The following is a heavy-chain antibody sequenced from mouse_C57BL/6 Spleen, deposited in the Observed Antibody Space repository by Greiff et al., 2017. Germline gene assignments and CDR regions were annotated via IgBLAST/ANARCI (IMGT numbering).Heavy chain of an antibody. V-gene: IGHV14-4*01. CDR2: IDPENGDT. CDR1: GFNIKDDY. J-gene: IGHJ3*01. Sequence: EVQVVESGAELVRPGASVKLSCTASGFNIKDDYMHWVKQRPEQGLEWIGWIDPENGDTEYASKFQGKATITAATSSNTAYLQLSSLTAEDTAVYYCTRGGPNTEGFAYWGQGTLVTVSA. CDR3: TRGGPNTEGFAY.